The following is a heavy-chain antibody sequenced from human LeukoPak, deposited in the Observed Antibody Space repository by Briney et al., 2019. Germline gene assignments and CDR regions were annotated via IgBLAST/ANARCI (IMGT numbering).Heavy chain of an antibody. J-gene: IGHJ4*02. CDR3: ARDREYSSGWFLCD. CDR1: GFSFSAYW. D-gene: IGHD6-19*01. V-gene: IGHV3-7*01. CDR2: INQDGSEK. Sequence: GGSLRLSCAVSGFSFSAYWMSWVRRAPGKGLEWVANINQDGSEKHYVDSVKGRFTISRDNAKNTLYLQMNSLRAEDTAVYYCARDREYSSGWFLCDWGQGTLVTVSS.